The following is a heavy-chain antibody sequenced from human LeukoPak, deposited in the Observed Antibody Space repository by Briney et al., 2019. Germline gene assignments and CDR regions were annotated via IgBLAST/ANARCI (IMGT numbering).Heavy chain of an antibody. V-gene: IGHV1-69*04. J-gene: IGHJ4*02. CDR2: IIPILGIA. D-gene: IGHD3-3*01. CDR3: ARDKYDFWSGYHVGYFDY. Sequence: GSSVKVSCKASGGTFSSYAISWVRQAPGQGLEWMGRIIPILGIANYAQKFQGRVTITADKSTSTAYMELSSLRSEDTAVYYCARDKYDFWSGYHVGYFDYWGQGTLVTVSS. CDR1: GGTFSSYA.